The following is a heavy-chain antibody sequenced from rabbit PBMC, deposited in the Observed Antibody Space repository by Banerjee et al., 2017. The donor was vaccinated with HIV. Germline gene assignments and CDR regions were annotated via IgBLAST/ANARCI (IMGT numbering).Heavy chain of an antibody. CDR3: ARGYYDDYGNWSL. D-gene: IGHD2-1*01. CDR1: GFDLSSYYY. Sequence: QEQLEESGGGLVKPEGSLTLTCTASGFDLSSYYYMCWVRQAPGKGLEWIACIYTGDGSTYYASWAKGRFTISITSSTTVTLQMTSLTAADTATYFCARGYYDDYGNWSLWGPGTLVTVS. J-gene: IGHJ4*01. V-gene: IGHV1S45*01. CDR2: IYTGDGST.